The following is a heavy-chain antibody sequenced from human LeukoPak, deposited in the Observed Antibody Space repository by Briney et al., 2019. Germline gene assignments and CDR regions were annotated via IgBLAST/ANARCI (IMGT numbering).Heavy chain of an antibody. J-gene: IGHJ1*01. D-gene: IGHD3-22*01. CDR3: ATFALWRYYDSSGYSEYFQH. CDR1: GGTFSSYA. Sequence: ASVKVSCKASGGTFSSYAISWVRQAPGKGLEWMGGFDPEDGETIYAQKFQGRVTMTEDTSTDTAYMELSSLRSEDTAVYYCATFALWRYYDSSGYSEYFQHWGQGTLVTVSS. CDR2: FDPEDGET. V-gene: IGHV1-24*01.